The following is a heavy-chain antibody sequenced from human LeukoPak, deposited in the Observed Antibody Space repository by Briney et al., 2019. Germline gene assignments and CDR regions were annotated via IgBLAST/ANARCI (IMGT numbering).Heavy chain of an antibody. V-gene: IGHV3-74*01. D-gene: IGHD3-10*01. Sequence: GGSLRLSCAASGFSSNSYWMHWARQAPGKGQVWVARINGDGSSINYADSVKGRFTISRDNAKNTLYLQMNSLRVEDTAVYYCARGRGPYGWFDPWGQGTLVTVSS. CDR2: INGDGSSI. CDR1: GFSSNSYW. J-gene: IGHJ5*02. CDR3: ARGRGPYGWFDP.